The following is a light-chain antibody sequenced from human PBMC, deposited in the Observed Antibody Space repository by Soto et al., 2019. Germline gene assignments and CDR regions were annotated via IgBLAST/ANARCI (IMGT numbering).Light chain of an antibody. CDR3: QQYGSSGT. CDR2: GAS. V-gene: IGKV3-15*01. Sequence: EIRMTQSPATLSVSLGERAALSCRASQSVSSELAWYQQKPGKAPRLLIYGASSRATGIPARFSGSGSGTEFTLTISSLQSEDFAVYYCQQYGSSGTFGQGTKVDI. J-gene: IGKJ1*01. CDR1: QSVSSE.